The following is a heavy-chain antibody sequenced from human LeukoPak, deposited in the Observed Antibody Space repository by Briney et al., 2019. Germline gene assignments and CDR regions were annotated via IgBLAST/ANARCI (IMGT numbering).Heavy chain of an antibody. D-gene: IGHD2-15*01. CDR3: ARDGCGRTCSSNIYYFAY. Sequence: GASVKVSCKASGYTFISYGISWVRLAPGQGLEWMGWISGYTGNTNYAQTLQGRVTMTTDTSTNTAYMELRSLRSDDTAVYYCARDGCGRTCSSNIYYFAYWGEGTLVTVSS. V-gene: IGHV1-18*01. CDR2: ISGYTGNT. CDR1: GYTFISYG. J-gene: IGHJ4*02.